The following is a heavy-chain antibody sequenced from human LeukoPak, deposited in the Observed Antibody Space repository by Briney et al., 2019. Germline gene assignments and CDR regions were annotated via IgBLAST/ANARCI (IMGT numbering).Heavy chain of an antibody. CDR3: AKDSGRGYCSGGSCYATFDY. Sequence: PGGSLRLSCAASGFTFSSYGMHWVRQAPGKGLEWVAFIRYDGSNKYYADSVKGRFTISRDNSKNTLYLQMNSLRAEDTAVYYCAKDSGRGYCSGGSCYATFDYWGQGTLATVSS. CDR1: GFTFSSYG. D-gene: IGHD2-15*01. CDR2: IRYDGSNK. V-gene: IGHV3-30*02. J-gene: IGHJ4*02.